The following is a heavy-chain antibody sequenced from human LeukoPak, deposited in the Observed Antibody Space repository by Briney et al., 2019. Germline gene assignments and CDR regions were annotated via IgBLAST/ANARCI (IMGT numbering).Heavy chain of an antibody. CDR3: ARVRRSLNWFDS. CDR1: GGSISSGGYS. J-gene: IGHJ5*01. D-gene: IGHD3-3*01. Sequence: PSETLSLTCAVSGGSISSGGYSWSWIRQPPGKGLEWIGYIYHSGSTYYNPSLKSRVTISVDRSKNQFSLKLGSVTAADTAVYYCARVRRSLNWFDSWGQGTLVTVSS. CDR2: IYHSGST. V-gene: IGHV4-30-2*01.